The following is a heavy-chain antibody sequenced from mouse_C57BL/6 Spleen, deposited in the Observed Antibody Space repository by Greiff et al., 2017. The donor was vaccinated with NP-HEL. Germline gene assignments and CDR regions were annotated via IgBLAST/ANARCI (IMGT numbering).Heavy chain of an antibody. CDR1: GFTFTDYY. CDR2: IRNKANGYTT. CDR3: ARSYYSKGAMDY. J-gene: IGHJ4*01. V-gene: IGHV7-3*01. D-gene: IGHD2-5*01. Sequence: EVMLVESGGGLVQPGGSLSLSCAASGFTFTDYYMSWVRQPPGKALEWLGFIRNKANGYTTEYSASVKGRFTISRDNSQSILYLQMNALRAEDSATYYCARSYYSKGAMDYWGQGTSVTASS.